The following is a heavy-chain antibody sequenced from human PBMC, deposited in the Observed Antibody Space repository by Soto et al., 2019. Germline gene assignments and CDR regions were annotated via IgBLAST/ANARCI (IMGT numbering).Heavy chain of an antibody. CDR3: AKDYYDFWTYFDY. D-gene: IGHD3-3*01. CDR1: GFPFSSYA. Sequence: GGSLRLSCAASGFPFSSYAMSWVRQAPGKGLEWVSAISGSGGSTYYADSVKGRFTISRDNSKNTLYLQMNSLRAEDTAVYYCAKDYYDFWTYFDYWGQGTLVTVSS. J-gene: IGHJ4*02. CDR2: ISGSGGST. V-gene: IGHV3-23*01.